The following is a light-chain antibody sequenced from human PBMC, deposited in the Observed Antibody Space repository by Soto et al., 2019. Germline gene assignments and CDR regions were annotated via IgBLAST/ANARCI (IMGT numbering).Light chain of an antibody. CDR2: GAS. CDR1: QSVISTY. V-gene: IGKV3-20*01. Sequence: EIVLTQSPGTLSLSPGERATLSCRASQSVISTYLAWYQQKPGQAPRLLIYGASSRATGIPDRFSGSGSGTDFTLTISRLEPDDFAVYYCQQYRDSLGTFGQGTKVEIK. CDR3: QQYRDSLGT. J-gene: IGKJ1*01.